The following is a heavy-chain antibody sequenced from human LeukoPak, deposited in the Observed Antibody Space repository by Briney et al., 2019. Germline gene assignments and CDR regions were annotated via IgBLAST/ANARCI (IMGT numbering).Heavy chain of an antibody. CDR3: ARVFYSYYGSGSTSTPFDP. J-gene: IGHJ5*02. V-gene: IGHV1-58*01. CDR1: GFTFTSSA. Sequence: ASVKVSCKASGFTFTSSAVQWVRQARGQRLEWIGWIVVGSGNTNYAQKFQERVTITRDMSTSTAYMELRSLRSDDTAVYYCARVFYSYYGSGSTSTPFDPWGQGTLVTVSS. D-gene: IGHD3-10*01. CDR2: IVVGSGNT.